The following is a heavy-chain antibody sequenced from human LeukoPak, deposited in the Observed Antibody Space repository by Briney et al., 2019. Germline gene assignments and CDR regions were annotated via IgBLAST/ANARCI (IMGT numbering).Heavy chain of an antibody. CDR2: ISAFNGNR. CDR1: GYTFPNYG. J-gene: IGHJ4*02. V-gene: IGHV1-18*01. Sequence: ASVKVSCKASGYTFPNYGFSWVRQAPGQGLEWMGWISAFNGNRNYAQKFQGRVTLTTDTSTSAAYMELRSLRSDDTAVYYCVRDGFCSSASCYDKGGFDFWGQGTLVTVSS. CDR3: VRDGFCSSASCYDKGGFDF. D-gene: IGHD2-2*01.